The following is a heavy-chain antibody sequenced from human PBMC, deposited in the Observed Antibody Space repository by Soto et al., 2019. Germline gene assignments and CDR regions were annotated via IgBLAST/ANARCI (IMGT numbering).Heavy chain of an antibody. CDR1: GYDFASYW. Sequence: GESLKISCKGSGYDFASYWIGWLRQMPGKGLEYMALIYPGDSDAIYSPSFQGHVSISADKSANSTSLQWRSLRASDSAMYFCARQGWTLTTKNPFDIWAQGTKVAVSS. CDR2: IYPGDSDA. D-gene: IGHD4-17*01. CDR3: ARQGWTLTTKNPFDI. J-gene: IGHJ5*02. V-gene: IGHV5-51*01.